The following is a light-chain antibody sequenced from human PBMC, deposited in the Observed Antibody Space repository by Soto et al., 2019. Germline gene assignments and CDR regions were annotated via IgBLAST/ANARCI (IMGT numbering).Light chain of an antibody. CDR2: KAS. CDR1: QSISSW. V-gene: IGKV1-5*03. Sequence: DIQMTQSPSTLSASVGDRVTITCRASQSISSWLAWYQQKPGKAPKLLIYKASSLESGDPSRFSGSGSGTELALTISSLQPDDFATYYCQQYNSYSVTFGQATRLQIK. J-gene: IGKJ5*01. CDR3: QQYNSYSVT.